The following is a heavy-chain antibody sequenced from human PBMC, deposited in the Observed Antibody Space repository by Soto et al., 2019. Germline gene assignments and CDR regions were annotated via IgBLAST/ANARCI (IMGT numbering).Heavy chain of an antibody. D-gene: IGHD3-22*01. Sequence: QVQLVQSGAEVKKPGASVKVSCKASGYTFTSYGISWVRQAPGQGLEWMGWISTYNGNTNYAQKLQGRVTMTTDTSTSTAYMELRSLRSDDTAVYYCARVPATGYSYDSSGYYDFDYWGQGTLVTVSS. CDR3: ARVPATGYSYDSSGYYDFDY. CDR1: GYTFTSYG. V-gene: IGHV1-18*01. J-gene: IGHJ4*02. CDR2: ISTYNGNT.